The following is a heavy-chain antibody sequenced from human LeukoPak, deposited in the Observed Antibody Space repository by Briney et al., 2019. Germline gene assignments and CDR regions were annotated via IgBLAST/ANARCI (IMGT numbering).Heavy chain of an antibody. V-gene: IGHV3-9*01. CDR2: ISWNSGSI. Sequence: GRSLRLSCAASGFTFDDYAMHWVRQAPGRGLEWVSSISWNSGSIGNVDSVKGRFTISRDNAKNSLYLQMNSLRPEDTALYYCAKDPIVRTTTLLLGVDYWGQGTLVTVSS. D-gene: IGHD1-26*01. J-gene: IGHJ4*02. CDR1: GFTFDDYA. CDR3: AKDPIVRTTTLLLGVDY.